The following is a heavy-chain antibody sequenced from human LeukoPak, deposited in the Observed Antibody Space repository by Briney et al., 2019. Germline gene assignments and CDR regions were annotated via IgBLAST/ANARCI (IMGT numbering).Heavy chain of an antibody. Sequence: GASVKVSCKASGYTFTGYYMHWVRQAPGQGLEWMGWINPNSGGTNYAQEFQGRVTMTRDTSISTAYMELSRLRSDDTAVYYCATLKTYYYGSGSHNNWFDPWGQGTLVTVSS. CDR2: INPNSGGT. D-gene: IGHD3-10*01. J-gene: IGHJ5*02. CDR3: ATLKTYYYGSGSHNNWFDP. CDR1: GYTFTGYY. V-gene: IGHV1-2*02.